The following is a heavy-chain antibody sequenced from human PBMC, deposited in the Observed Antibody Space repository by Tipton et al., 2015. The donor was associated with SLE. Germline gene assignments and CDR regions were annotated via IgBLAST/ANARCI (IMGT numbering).Heavy chain of an antibody. CDR3: AREYPIAAAGAEAFDI. V-gene: IGHV4-34*01. Sequence: TLSLTCAAYGGSFSGYYWSWIRQPPGKGLEWIGEINHSGSTNYNPSLKSRVTISVDTSKNQFSLKLNSVTAADTAVYYCAREYPIAAAGAEAFDIWGQGTMVTVSS. CDR2: INHSGST. CDR1: GGSFSGYY. D-gene: IGHD6-13*01. J-gene: IGHJ3*02.